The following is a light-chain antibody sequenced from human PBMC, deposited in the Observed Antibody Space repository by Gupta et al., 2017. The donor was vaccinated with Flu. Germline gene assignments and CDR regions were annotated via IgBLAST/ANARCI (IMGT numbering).Light chain of an antibody. CDR2: ENG. CDR1: GSDY. CDR3: GAWQTSLSVGV. J-gene: IGLJ3*02. Sequence: GSDYVSCYQQHPGAAPRLLMYENGKRPSGITDRCSASKSGTSATLAITGRRKGDEDDYYCGAWQTSLSVGVFGGGTKVTVL. V-gene: IGLV1-51*02.